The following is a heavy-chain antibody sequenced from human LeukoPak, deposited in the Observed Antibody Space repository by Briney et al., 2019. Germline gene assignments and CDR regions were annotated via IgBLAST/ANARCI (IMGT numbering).Heavy chain of an antibody. V-gene: IGHV1-18*01. CDR2: ISAYNGNT. Sequence: ASVKVSCKASGYTFTSYGISWVRQAPGQGLEWMGWISAYNGNTNYAQKLQGRVTMTTDTSTSTAYMELRSLRSDDTAAYYCARPTGIAVAGDFDYWGQGTLVTVSS. J-gene: IGHJ4*02. CDR3: ARPTGIAVAGDFDY. D-gene: IGHD6-19*01. CDR1: GYTFTSYG.